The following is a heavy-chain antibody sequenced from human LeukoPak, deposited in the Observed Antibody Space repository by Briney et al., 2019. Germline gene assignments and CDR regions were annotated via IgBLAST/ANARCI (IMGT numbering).Heavy chain of an antibody. Sequence: PSETLSLTCTVSGGSISSYYWSWIRQPPGKGLEWIGYIYYSGSTNYNPSLKSRVTISVDTSKNQFSLKLSSVTAADTAVYYCARVGHYYDSRTYAFDIWGQGTMVTVSS. CDR2: IYYSGST. V-gene: IGHV4-59*01. CDR1: GGSISSYY. CDR3: ARVGHYYDSRTYAFDI. J-gene: IGHJ3*02. D-gene: IGHD3-22*01.